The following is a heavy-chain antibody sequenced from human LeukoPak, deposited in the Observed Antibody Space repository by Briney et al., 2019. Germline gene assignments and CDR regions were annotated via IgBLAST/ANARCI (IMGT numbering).Heavy chain of an antibody. CDR3: ARTSYIVLMVYAPDY. CDR1: GYTFTSYG. CDR2: IRVYNGNT. V-gene: IGHV1-18*01. J-gene: IGHJ4*02. Sequence: GASVKVSCKASGYTFTSYGINWVRQAPGQGLEWMGWIRVYNGNTNYAQKLQGRVTMTTDTSTSTAYMELRSLRSDDTAVYYCARTSYIVLMVYAPDYWGQGTLVTVSS. D-gene: IGHD2-8*01.